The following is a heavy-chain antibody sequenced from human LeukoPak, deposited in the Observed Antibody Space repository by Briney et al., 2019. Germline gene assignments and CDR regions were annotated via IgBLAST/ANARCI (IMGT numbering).Heavy chain of an antibody. Sequence: GGSLRLSCAASGFTFSSYAMSWVRQAPGKGLEWVSAISGSGGSTYYADSVKGRFTISRDNSKNTLYLQMNSLRAEDTAVYYCAKACPYSSSYPEDREYYYYYYYMDVWGKGTTVTVSS. CDR2: ISGSGGST. CDR3: AKACPYSSSYPEDREYYYYYYYMDV. J-gene: IGHJ6*03. CDR1: GFTFSSYA. D-gene: IGHD6-6*01. V-gene: IGHV3-23*01.